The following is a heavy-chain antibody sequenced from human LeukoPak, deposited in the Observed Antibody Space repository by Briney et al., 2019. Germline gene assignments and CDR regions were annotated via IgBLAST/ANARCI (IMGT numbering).Heavy chain of an antibody. CDR2: ILSDGNEK. J-gene: IGHJ4*02. CDR1: GFTFSSYD. CDR3: AKDRTSTWSWDY. V-gene: IGHV3-30*18. Sequence: GGSLTLSCAASGFTFSSYDMHWVRQAPGRGLEWVAIILSDGNEKYYADSVKGRFTLSRDNSKDTMDLQMNSLRAEDTAVYYCAKDRTSTWSWDYWGQGTLVIVSS. D-gene: IGHD6-13*01.